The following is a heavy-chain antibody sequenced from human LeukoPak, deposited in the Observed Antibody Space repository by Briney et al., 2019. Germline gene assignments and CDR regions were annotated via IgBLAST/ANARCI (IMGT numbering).Heavy chain of an antibody. Sequence: ASVKVSCKASGYTFTSYYMHWVRQAPGQGLEWMGIINPSGGSTSYAQKFQGRVTMTRDTSTSTVYMELSSLRSEDTAVYYCARLVPPAKLRFLEWSARDFDYWGQGTLVTVSS. V-gene: IGHV1-46*03. CDR3: ARLVPPAKLRFLEWSARDFDY. CDR1: GYTFTSYY. D-gene: IGHD3-3*01. CDR2: INPSGGST. J-gene: IGHJ4*02.